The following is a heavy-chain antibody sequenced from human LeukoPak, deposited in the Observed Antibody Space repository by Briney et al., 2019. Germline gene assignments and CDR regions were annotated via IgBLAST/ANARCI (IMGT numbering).Heavy chain of an antibody. CDR3: ARARPLVAAAGNKGGNNWFDP. CDR2: INPSGGST. J-gene: IGHJ5*02. D-gene: IGHD6-13*01. CDR1: GYTFTSYY. V-gene: IGHV1-46*01. Sequence: GASVKVSCKASGYTFTSYYMHWVRQAPGQGLEWMGIINPSGGSTSYAQKFQGRVTMTRDMSTSTVYMELSSLRSEDTAVYYCARARPLVAAAGNKGGNNWFDPWGQGTLVTVSS.